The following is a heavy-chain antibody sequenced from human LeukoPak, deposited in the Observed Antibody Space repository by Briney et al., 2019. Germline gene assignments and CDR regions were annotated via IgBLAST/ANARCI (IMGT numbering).Heavy chain of an antibody. CDR3: ARAAYDSSGYLTL. V-gene: IGHV6-1*01. J-gene: IGHJ4*02. CDR1: GDSFSSNSVT. CDR2: TYYRSTWYN. D-gene: IGHD3-22*01. Sequence: SQTLSLTCAISGDSFSSNSVTWNWIRQSPSRGLEWLGRTYYRSTWYNDYAVSVRGRITVNPDTSKNQFSLHLNSVTPEDTAVYYCARAAYDSSGYLTLWGQGTLVTVSS.